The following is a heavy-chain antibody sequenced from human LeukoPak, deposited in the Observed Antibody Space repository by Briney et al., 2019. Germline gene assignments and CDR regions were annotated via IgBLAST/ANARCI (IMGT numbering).Heavy chain of an antibody. V-gene: IGHV1-8*01. CDR3: ARAPQWYYYGSGSYYNG. CDR1: GYTFTSYD. J-gene: IGHJ3*01. Sequence: ASVKVSCKASGYTFTSYDINWVRQATGQGLEWMGWMNPNSGNTGYAQKFQGRVTMTRNTSISTAYMELSGLRSEDTAVYYCARAPQWYYYGSGSYYNGWGQGTMVTVSS. D-gene: IGHD3-10*01. CDR2: MNPNSGNT.